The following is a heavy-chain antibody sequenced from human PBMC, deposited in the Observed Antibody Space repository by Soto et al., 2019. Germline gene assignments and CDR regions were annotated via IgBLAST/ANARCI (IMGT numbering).Heavy chain of an antibody. D-gene: IGHD3-10*01. J-gene: IGHJ6*02. CDR3: ARGPGGNLLWFGESNYYGMDV. Sequence: QVQLQESGPGLVKPSQTLSLTCTVSGGSISSGGYYWSWIRQHPGKGLEWIGYIYYSGSTYYNPSLKSRVTISVDTSKNQFSLKLSSVTAADTAVYYCARGPGGNLLWFGESNYYGMDVWGQGTTVTVSS. CDR1: GGSISSGGYY. V-gene: IGHV4-31*03. CDR2: IYYSGST.